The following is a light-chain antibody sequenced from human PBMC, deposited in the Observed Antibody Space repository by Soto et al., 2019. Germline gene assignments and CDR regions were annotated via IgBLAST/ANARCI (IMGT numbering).Light chain of an antibody. J-gene: IGKJ1*01. CDR3: QQYGPSLWT. CDR2: GAS. V-gene: IGKV3-20*01. Sequence: EIVLTQSPGTMSSSPGERVTLSCRPSQAVSSVYLAWYQQRPGQSPRLLIYGASFRATGVLDRFSATGSGTDFTLTISRLEPEDFAVYYCQQYGPSLWTFGQGTKVEMK. CDR1: QAVSSVY.